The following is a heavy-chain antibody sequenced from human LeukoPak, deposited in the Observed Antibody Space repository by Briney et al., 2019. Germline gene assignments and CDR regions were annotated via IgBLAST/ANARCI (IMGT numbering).Heavy chain of an antibody. V-gene: IGHV4-59*01. D-gene: IGHD5-12*01. Sequence: TSETLSLTCTVSGGSISSYYWSWIRQPPGKGLEWIGYIYYSGSTNYYPSLKSRVTMSVDTSKNQFSLQLSSVTAADTALYFCARVYTARGYGGYVRWFYFDYWGQGTLVTVSS. CDR2: IYYSGST. J-gene: IGHJ4*02. CDR3: ARVYTARGYGGYVRWFYFDY. CDR1: GGSISSYY.